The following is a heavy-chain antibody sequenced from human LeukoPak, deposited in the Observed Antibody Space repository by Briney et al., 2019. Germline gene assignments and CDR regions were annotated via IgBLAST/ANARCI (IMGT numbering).Heavy chain of an antibody. CDR2: ISSTSIYI. CDR3: ASEETYYYETEGKTRARGVGFHY. J-gene: IGHJ4*02. V-gene: IGHV3-21*01. D-gene: IGHD3-22*01. CDR1: GFTFSRYS. Sequence: GGSLRLSCAASGFTFSRYSMNWVRQAPGKGLEWVSSISSTSIYIYYADSVKGRLTISRDNAKNALYLQMNNLRAEDTAVYYCASEETYYYETEGKTRARGVGFHYWGQGTLVTVSS.